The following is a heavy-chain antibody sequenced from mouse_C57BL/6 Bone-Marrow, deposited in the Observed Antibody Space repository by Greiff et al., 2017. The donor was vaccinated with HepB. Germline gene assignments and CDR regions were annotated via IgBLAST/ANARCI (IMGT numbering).Heavy chain of an antibody. V-gene: IGHV1-82*01. D-gene: IGHD2-4*01. CDR3: AADGLRRGYYFDY. Sequence: QVQLQQSGPELVKPGASVKISCKASGYAFSSSWMNWVKQRPGKGLEWIGRIYPGDGDTNYNGKFKGKATLTADKSSSTAYMQLSSLTSEDSAVYFCAADGLRRGYYFDYWGQGTTLTVSS. CDR2: IYPGDGDT. J-gene: IGHJ2*01. CDR1: GYAFSSSW.